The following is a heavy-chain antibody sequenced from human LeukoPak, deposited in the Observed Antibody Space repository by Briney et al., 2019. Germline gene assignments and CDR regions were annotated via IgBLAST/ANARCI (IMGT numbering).Heavy chain of an antibody. Sequence: GGSLRLSCAASGFTFSSYVMHWVRQAPGKGLEWVAIISYDGSNEYYADSVKGRFTISRDNSKNTLYLQMNSLRAADTAVYYCAKEVFSAFDYWGQGTLVTVSS. V-gene: IGHV3-30*04. CDR3: AKEVFSAFDY. CDR2: ISYDGSNE. CDR1: GFTFSSYV. J-gene: IGHJ4*02.